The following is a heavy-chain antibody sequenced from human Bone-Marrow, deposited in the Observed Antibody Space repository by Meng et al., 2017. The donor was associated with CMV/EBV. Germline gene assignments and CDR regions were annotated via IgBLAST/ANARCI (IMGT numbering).Heavy chain of an antibody. Sequence: SETLSLTCAVYGESFSGHYWSWVRQTPERGLEWIGEINDSGSANHNPFLKSRVVVSADTSKNQFSLRLTSVTAADTAIYYCVRDKSSLGTPRRFFDSWGQGTLVTVLL. CDR3: VRDKSSLGTPRRFFDS. V-gene: IGHV4-34*01. D-gene: IGHD1/OR15-1a*01. J-gene: IGHJ4*02. CDR2: INDSGSA. CDR1: GESFSGHY.